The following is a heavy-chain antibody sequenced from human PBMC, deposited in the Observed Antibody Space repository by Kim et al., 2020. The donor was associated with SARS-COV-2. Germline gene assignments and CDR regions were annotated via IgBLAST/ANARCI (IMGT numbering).Heavy chain of an antibody. Sequence: SETLSLTCAVYGGSFSGYYWSWIRQPPGKGLEWIGEINHSGSTNYNPSLKSRVTISVDTSKNQFSLKLSSVTAADTAVYYCAIIAARDYWGQGTLVTVSS. CDR2: INHSGST. J-gene: IGHJ4*02. V-gene: IGHV4-34*01. CDR3: AIIAARDY. D-gene: IGHD6-6*01. CDR1: GGSFSGYY.